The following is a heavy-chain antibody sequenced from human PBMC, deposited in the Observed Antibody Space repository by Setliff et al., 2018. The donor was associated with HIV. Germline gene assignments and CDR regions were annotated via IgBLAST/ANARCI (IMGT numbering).Heavy chain of an antibody. Sequence: SETLSLTCTVSGGSISSYYWSWIRQPPGKGLEWIGYIYTSGSTNYNPSLKSRVTISVDTSKNQFSLKLSSVTAADTAVYYCAASWGRDGYNYVHWGQGTLVPVSS. CDR2: IYTSGST. J-gene: IGHJ4*02. D-gene: IGHD5-12*01. CDR1: GGSISSYY. V-gene: IGHV4-4*09. CDR3: AASWGRDGYNYVH.